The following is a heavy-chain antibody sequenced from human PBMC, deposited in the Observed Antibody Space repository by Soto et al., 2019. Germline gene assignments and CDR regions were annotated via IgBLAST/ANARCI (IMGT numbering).Heavy chain of an antibody. CDR3: ARPGIATVANDAFDI. Sequence: ASVKVSCKASGYTFTGYYMHWVRQAPGQGLEWMGWINPNSGGTNYAQKFQGWVTMTRDTSISTAYMELSRLRSDDTAVYYCARPGIATVANDAFDIWGQGTMVTVSS. J-gene: IGHJ3*02. V-gene: IGHV1-2*04. CDR1: GYTFTGYY. D-gene: IGHD4-17*01. CDR2: INPNSGGT.